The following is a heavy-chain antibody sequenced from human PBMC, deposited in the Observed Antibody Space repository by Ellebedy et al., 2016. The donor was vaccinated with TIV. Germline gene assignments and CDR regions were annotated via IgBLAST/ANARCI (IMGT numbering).Heavy chain of an antibody. CDR3: ARSMTMIVVVGTREPRFPQPLDV. CDR1: GYTFTGFY. Sequence: ASVKVSCKTSGYTFTGFYMHWVRQAPGQGLEWMGWINPNSGDTNYAQKFQGRVTMARDTSIRPAYMEVNRLTSDDTAVYYCARSMTMIVVVGTREPRFPQPLDVWGQGTTVTVSS. D-gene: IGHD3-22*01. J-gene: IGHJ6*02. CDR2: INPNSGDT. V-gene: IGHV1-2*02.